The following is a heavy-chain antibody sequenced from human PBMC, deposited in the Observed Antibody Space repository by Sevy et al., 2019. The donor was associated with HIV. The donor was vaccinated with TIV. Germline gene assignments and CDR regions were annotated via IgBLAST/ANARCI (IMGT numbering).Heavy chain of an antibody. CDR1: GFTFSNVW. CDR2: IKSKIDGGTI. CDR3: TTEAVDCSTTTCSLAMDV. J-gene: IGHJ6*02. D-gene: IGHD2-2*01. V-gene: IGHV3-15*01. Sequence: GGSLRLSCAASGFTFSNVWMSWVRQAPGKGLEWVGRIKSKIDGGTIDYAAPVKVRFTISRDDSKNTLYLQMNSLKTEDTAVYYYTTEAVDCSTTTCSLAMDVWGQGTTVTVSS.